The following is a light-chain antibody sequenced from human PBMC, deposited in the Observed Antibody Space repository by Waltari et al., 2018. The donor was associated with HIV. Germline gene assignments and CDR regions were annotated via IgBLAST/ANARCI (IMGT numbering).Light chain of an antibody. CDR3: SSYTTTNTII. J-gene: IGLJ2*01. Sequence: QSALTQPASVSGSPGQSITISCTGTSSAIGAYEYVSWYRQHPDKAPQLLIYDVFYRPSGVSHRLSGSKSGNTASLTISGLQAEDEAVYSCSSYTTTNTIIFGGGTKLTVL. CDR1: SSAIGAYEY. V-gene: IGLV2-14*03. CDR2: DVF.